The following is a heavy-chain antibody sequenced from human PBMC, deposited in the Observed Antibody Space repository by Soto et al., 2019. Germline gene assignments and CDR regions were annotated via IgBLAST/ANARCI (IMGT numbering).Heavy chain of an antibody. J-gene: IGHJ4*02. CDR1: GGSISSGGYY. CDR3: ARDSLSGDYAYFDY. Sequence: PSETLSLTCTVSGGSISSGGYYWSWIRQHPGKGLEWIGYIYYSGSTYYNPSLKSRVTISVDTSKNQFSLKLSSVTAADTAVYYCARDSLSGDYAYFDYWGQGTLVTLSS. D-gene: IGHD4-17*01. V-gene: IGHV4-31*03. CDR2: IYYSGST.